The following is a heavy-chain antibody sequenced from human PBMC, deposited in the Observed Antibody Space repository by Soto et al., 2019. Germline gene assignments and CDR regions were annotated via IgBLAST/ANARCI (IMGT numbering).Heavy chain of an antibody. J-gene: IGHJ5*02. V-gene: IGHV6-1*01. CDR1: GDSVSSDSAA. CDR3: ARASARRSGYYYGDWFDP. Sequence: LSQTLSLTCAISGDSVSSDSAAWNWIRQSPSRGLEWLGRTYYRSKWYNDYAVSVKSRITVNPDTSKNQFSLQLNSVTPEDTAVYYCARASARRSGYYYGDWFDPWGQGTLVTVSS. CDR2: TYYRSKWYN. D-gene: IGHD3-22*01.